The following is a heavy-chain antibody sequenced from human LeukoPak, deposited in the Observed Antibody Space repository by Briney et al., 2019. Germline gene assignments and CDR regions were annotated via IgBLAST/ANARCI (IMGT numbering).Heavy chain of an antibody. Sequence: GGSLRLSCAAYGFTFSDCGMHWARQAPGKGVEWVSFIYNDGRKQYYEDSLKGRFTISRDNSKNMLYLQVNSVTADDTAVYYCAKDPGDSVRGYYMDVWGKGTTVIVSS. CDR3: AKDPGDSVRGYYMDV. V-gene: IGHV3-30*02. CDR2: IYNDGRKQ. J-gene: IGHJ6*03. D-gene: IGHD1-26*01. CDR1: GFTFSDCG.